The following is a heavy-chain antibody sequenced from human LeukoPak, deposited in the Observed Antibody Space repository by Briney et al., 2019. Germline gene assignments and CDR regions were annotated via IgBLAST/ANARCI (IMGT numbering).Heavy chain of an antibody. CDR2: IIPILGIA. CDR3: ARIAAAGTWFDY. Sequence: GASVKVSCKASGGTFSSYAISWVRQAPGQGLEWMGRIIPILGIANYAQKFQGRVTITANKSTSTAYTELSSLRSEDTAVYYCARIAAAGTWFDYWGQGTLVTVSS. CDR1: GGTFSSYA. J-gene: IGHJ4*02. V-gene: IGHV1-69*04. D-gene: IGHD6-13*01.